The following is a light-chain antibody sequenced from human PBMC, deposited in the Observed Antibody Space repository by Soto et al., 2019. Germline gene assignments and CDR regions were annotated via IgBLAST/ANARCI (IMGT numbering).Light chain of an antibody. Sequence: QSVLTQPASVSWSPGQSITISCTGTSSDVGGYNYVSWYQHHPGKAPKLMIYDVSNRPSGVSNRFSGSKSGNTASLTISGHQPEDEADYCCSSYTTSNTRQIVFGTGTKVTVL. CDR2: DVS. J-gene: IGLJ1*01. CDR3: SSYTTSNTRQIV. V-gene: IGLV2-14*03. CDR1: SSDVGGYNY.